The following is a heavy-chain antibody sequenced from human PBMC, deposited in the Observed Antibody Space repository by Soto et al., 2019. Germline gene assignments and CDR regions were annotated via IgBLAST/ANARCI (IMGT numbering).Heavy chain of an antibody. D-gene: IGHD2-2*01. CDR1: GGSISSYY. CDR2: IYYSGST. J-gene: IGHJ4*02. V-gene: IGHV4-59*01. Sequence: PSETLSLTCTVSGGSISSYYWSWIRQPPGKGLEWIGYIYYSGSTNYNPSLKSRVTISVDTSKNQFSLKLSSVTAADTAVYYCARVGSEYCSSTSCYGFPDYWGQGTLVTSPQ. CDR3: ARVGSEYCSSTSCYGFPDY.